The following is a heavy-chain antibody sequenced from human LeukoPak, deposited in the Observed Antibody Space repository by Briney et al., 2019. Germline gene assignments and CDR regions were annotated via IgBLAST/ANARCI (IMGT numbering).Heavy chain of an antibody. Sequence: PPGGTLRLSCAGSGVPFDEYARQWVRQAPGKGLEWVSLISGDGGSTYYADSVKGRFTISRDNSKTSLYLQMNSLRTEDTALYYCRIAAAGFDYWGQGTLVTGSS. D-gene: IGHD6-13*01. CDR2: ISGDGGST. CDR1: GVPFDEYA. V-gene: IGHV3-43*02. J-gene: IGHJ4*02. CDR3: RIAAAGFDY.